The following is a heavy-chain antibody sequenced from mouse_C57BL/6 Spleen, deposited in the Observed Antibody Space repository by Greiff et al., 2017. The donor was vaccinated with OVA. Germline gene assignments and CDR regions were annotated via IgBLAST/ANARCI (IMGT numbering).Heavy chain of an antibody. V-gene: IGHV3-1*01. CDR3: ARDGNWDEGYFDV. CDR2: ISYSGST. J-gene: IGHJ1*03. CDR1: GYSITSGYD. D-gene: IGHD4-1*01. Sequence: VQLKESGPGMVKPSQSLSLTCTVTGYSITSGYDWHWIRHFPGNKLEWMGYISYSGSTNYNPSLKSRISITHDTSKNHFFLKLNSVTTEDTATYYCARDGNWDEGYFDVWGTGTTVTVSS.